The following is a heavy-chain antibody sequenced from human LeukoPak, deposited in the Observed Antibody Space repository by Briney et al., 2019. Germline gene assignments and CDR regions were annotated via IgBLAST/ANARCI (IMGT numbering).Heavy chain of an antibody. CDR3: ARGPYDSSGYRFDY. D-gene: IGHD3-22*01. V-gene: IGHV1-8*01. J-gene: IGHJ4*02. Sequence: VASVKVSCKASGYTFTSYDVNWVRQATGQGLEWMGWMNPNSGNTGYAQKFQGRVTMTSNTSISTAYMELSSLRSEDTAVHYCARGPYDSSGYRFDYWGQGTLVTVSS. CDR1: GYTFTSYD. CDR2: MNPNSGNT.